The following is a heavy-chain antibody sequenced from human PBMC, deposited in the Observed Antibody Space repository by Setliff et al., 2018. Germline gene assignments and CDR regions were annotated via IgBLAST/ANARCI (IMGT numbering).Heavy chain of an antibody. CDR2: VNPSGGKT. J-gene: IGHJ3*02. V-gene: IGHV1-46*01. D-gene: IGHD6-19*01. Sequence: ASVKVSCKTSGYGFTSHYFHWLRQAPGQGLEWMGIVNPSGGKTTLSQKFQGRVSMTADASTATVYMELHSLTSEDTAVYYCARDSGIAVAGRLKDAFDIWGQGTMVTVSS. CDR3: ARDSGIAVAGRLKDAFDI. CDR1: GYGFTSHY.